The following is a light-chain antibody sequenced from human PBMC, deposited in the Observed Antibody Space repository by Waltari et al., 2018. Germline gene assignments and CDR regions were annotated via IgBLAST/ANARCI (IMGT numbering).Light chain of an antibody. CDR3: SSYADSNVL. CDR1: SGDIGAYNS. J-gene: IGLJ2*01. Sequence: QSALTQPPSASGSPGQSVTISCTGTSGDIGAYNSVSWYQQHPGRAPKLMIYEVTNRPSGVPDRFSGSRSGNTASLTVSGLQTEDDADYFCSSYADSNVLFGGGTKLTVL. CDR2: EVT. V-gene: IGLV2-8*01.